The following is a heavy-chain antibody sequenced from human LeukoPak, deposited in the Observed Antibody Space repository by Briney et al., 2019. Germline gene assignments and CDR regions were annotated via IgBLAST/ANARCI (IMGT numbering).Heavy chain of an antibody. D-gene: IGHD2-2*01. CDR2: IYYSGST. Sequence: SETLSLTCTVSGGSISSYYWSWIRQPPGKGPEWIGYIYYSGSTNYNPSLKSRVTISVDTSKNQFSLKLSSVTAADTAVYYCARWPEYQLLFAFDYWGQGTLVTVSS. CDR3: ARWPEYQLLFAFDY. J-gene: IGHJ4*02. V-gene: IGHV4-59*01. CDR1: GGSISSYY.